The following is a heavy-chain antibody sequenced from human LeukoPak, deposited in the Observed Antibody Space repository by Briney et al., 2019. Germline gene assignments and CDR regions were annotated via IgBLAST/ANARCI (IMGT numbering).Heavy chain of an antibody. V-gene: IGHV4-39*07. CDR2: INHSGST. J-gene: IGHJ5*02. CDR3: ARGTGTEGWFDP. CDR1: GGSISSSNYY. Sequence: SETLSLTCTVSGGSISSSNYYWGWIRQPPGKGLEWIGEINHSGSTNYNPSLKSRVTISVDTSKNQFSLKLSSVTAADTAVYYCARGTGTEGWFDPWGQGTLVTVSS. D-gene: IGHD1-7*01.